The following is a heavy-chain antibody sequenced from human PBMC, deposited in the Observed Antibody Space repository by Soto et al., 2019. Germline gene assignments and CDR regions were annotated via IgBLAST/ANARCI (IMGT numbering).Heavy chain of an antibody. V-gene: IGHV3-30*18. CDR3: AKDHSDGSNQRALGVLDF. J-gene: IGHJ4*02. CDR1: GFMFSYYA. Sequence: QVQLVESGGGVVQPGTSLRVSCAASGFMFSYYAFHWVRQVPGKGLEWVALMSYDGSRIFYADSVKGRFTISRDNSKNTLFLHLNGLRPEDTAVYYCAKDHSDGSNQRALGVLDFWGQGTLVTVSS. D-gene: IGHD3-16*01. CDR2: MSYDGSRI.